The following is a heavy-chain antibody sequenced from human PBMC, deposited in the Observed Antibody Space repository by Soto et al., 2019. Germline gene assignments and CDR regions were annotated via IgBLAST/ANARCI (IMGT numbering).Heavy chain of an antibody. V-gene: IGHV4-4*02. D-gene: IGHD2-21*01. J-gene: IGHJ4*02. Sequence: NPSETLSLTCAVSGGSISSSNWWSWVRQPPGKGLEWIGEIYHSGSTNYNPSLKSRVTISVDKSKNQFSLKLSSVTAADTAVYYCARLVNLGIRFAYSGQRTLVTVSS. CDR3: ARLVNLGIRFAY. CDR2: IYHSGST. CDR1: GGSISSSNW.